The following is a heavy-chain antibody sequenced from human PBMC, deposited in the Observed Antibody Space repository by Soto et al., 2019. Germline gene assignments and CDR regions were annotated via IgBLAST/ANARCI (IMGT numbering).Heavy chain of an antibody. CDR2: INAGNGNT. J-gene: IGHJ6*02. V-gene: IGHV1-3*01. D-gene: IGHD2-2*01. CDR1: GYSFTSYA. Sequence: ASVKVSCKASGYSFTSYAIYWVLQAPGQRREWMGWINAGNGNTKYSQKLQGRVTFTGDTSASTAHMELSSLRSEDTAVYFCARGVENIVVVLDVFGYYGMDVWGQGXTVTVYS. CDR3: ARGVENIVVVLDVFGYYGMDV.